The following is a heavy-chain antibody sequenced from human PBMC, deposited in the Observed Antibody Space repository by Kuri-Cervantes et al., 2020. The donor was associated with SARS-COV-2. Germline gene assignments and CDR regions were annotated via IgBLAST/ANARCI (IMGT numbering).Heavy chain of an antibody. CDR1: GGSISSGSYY. CDR3: ARGEAGRGWFDP. CDR2: IYTSGST. D-gene: IGHD3-16*01. Sequence: SCTVSGGSISSGSYYWSWIRQPAGKGLEWIGHIYTSGSTNYNPSLKSRVTISVDTSKNQFSLKLSSVTAADTAVYYCARGEAGRGWFDPWGQGTLVTVSS. J-gene: IGHJ5*02. V-gene: IGHV4-61*09.